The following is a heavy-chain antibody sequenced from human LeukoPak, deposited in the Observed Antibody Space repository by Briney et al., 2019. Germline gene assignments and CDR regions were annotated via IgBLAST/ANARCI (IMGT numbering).Heavy chain of an antibody. D-gene: IGHD4-17*01. Sequence: GGSLRLSCAASRFTFRDHFMSWIRQPPGKGLEYVSYISSSGSDTYYSDSVKGRFTVSRDNAKNPLFLQMNSLRAEDTAEYYCATAPTEDGDGSSPGYWGQGTLVTVSS. V-gene: IGHV3-11*04. CDR3: ATAPTEDGDGSSPGY. CDR2: ISSSGSDT. J-gene: IGHJ4*02. CDR1: RFTFRDHF.